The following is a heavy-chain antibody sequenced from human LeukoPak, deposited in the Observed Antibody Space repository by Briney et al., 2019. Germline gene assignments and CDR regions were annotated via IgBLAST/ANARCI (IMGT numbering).Heavy chain of an antibody. V-gene: IGHV4-61*01. D-gene: IGHD2-8*01. CDR2: IYYSGGT. Sequence: LETLSLTCTVSGGSISSSSYYWSWIRQPPGKGLQWIGYIYYSGGTNYNPSLKSRVTISVDTSKNQFSLNLSSVTAADTAVYYCSRENGAFSPFGYWGQGTLVTVLS. CDR1: GGSISSSSYY. J-gene: IGHJ4*02. CDR3: SRENGAFSPFGY.